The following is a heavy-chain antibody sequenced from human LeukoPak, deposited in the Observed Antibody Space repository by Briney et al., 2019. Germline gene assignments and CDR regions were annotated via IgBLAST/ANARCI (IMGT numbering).Heavy chain of an antibody. CDR1: ALICGPYA. V-gene: IGHV3-23*01. J-gene: IGHJ5*02. D-gene: IGHD6-19*01. CDR2: ISGSGGST. CDR3: SKADKAVDGTRTNWPDP. Sequence: PGGSLRLSYATSALICGPYAMSWVRQAPGKGLEWVSAISGSGGSTYYADSVKGRFTISRDNSKNTLYLQMNSLRAEDTAVYYCSKADKAVDGTRTNWPDPWGQGTLVTVSS.